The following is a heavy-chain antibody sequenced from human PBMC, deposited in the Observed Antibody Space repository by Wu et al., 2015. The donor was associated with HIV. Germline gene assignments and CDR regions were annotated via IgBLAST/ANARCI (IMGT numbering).Heavy chain of an antibody. Sequence: QVQLVQSGAEVKKPGASVKVSCKASGYTFTSYYMHWVRQAPGQGLEWMGIINPSGGSTSYAQKFQGRVTMTRDTSTSTVYMELSSLRSEDTAVYYCARDGVEMATTYYYYYLHGRLGQRDHGTPS. D-gene: IGHD5-24*01. CDR3: ARDGVEMATTYYYYYLHGR. CDR1: GYTFTSYY. CDR2: INPSGGST. V-gene: IGHV1-46*03. J-gene: IGHJ6*03.